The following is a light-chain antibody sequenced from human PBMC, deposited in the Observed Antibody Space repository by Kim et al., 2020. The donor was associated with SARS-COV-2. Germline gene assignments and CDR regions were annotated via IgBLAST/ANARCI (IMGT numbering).Light chain of an antibody. CDR2: HVN. CDR3: SSYAGDFTWV. CDR1: SSDVGGYNS. J-gene: IGLJ3*02. Sequence: GQSVSISCTGNSSDVGGYNSVSWFQHHPGKAPKLMVYHVNARPSGVPDRFSGSKSGNTASLSISGLQAEDESDYYCSSYAGDFTWVFGGGTQLTVL. V-gene: IGLV2-11*02.